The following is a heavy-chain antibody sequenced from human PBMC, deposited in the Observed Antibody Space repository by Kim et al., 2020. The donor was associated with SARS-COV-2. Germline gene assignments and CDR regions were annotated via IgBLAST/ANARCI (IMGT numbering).Heavy chain of an antibody. J-gene: IGHJ4*02. CDR3: AGDQGAAVDY. D-gene: IGHD6-13*01. V-gene: IGHV3-30-3*01. Sequence: SNKNYADTVQDRFTIPRDNSKNTLNLQMNSLRAEDTAVYYCAGDQGAAVDYWGQGTLVTVSS. CDR2: SNK.